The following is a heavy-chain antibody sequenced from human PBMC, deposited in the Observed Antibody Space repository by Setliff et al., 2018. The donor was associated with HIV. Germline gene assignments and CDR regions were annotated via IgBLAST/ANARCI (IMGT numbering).Heavy chain of an antibody. D-gene: IGHD1-1*01. Sequence: ASVKVSCKASGGTFSSYAISWVRQASGQGPGWMGWMNPDSGNTGYAQKFQGRVIMTMNTSISTAYMELNSLISGDTAVYYCARGRRRVARGFFLNNYLDPWGQGTLVTVSS. CDR1: GGTFSSYA. V-gene: IGHV1-8*02. CDR3: ARGRRRVARGFFLNNYLDP. J-gene: IGHJ5*02. CDR2: MNPDSGNT.